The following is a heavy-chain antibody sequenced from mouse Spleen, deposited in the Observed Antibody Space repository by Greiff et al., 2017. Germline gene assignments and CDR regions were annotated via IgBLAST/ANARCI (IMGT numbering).Heavy chain of an antibody. V-gene: IGHV5-9-1*01. J-gene: IGHJ2*01. CDR3: ARQITTGIYFDY. Sequence: EVMLVESGGGLVKPGGSLKLSCAASGFTFSSYAMSWVRQTPEKRLEWVATISSGGSYTYYPDSVKGRFTISRDNAKNTLYLQMSSLRSEDTAMYYCARQITTGIYFDYWGQGTTLTVSS. CDR1: GFTFSSYA. D-gene: IGHD1-1*01. CDR2: ISSGGSYT.